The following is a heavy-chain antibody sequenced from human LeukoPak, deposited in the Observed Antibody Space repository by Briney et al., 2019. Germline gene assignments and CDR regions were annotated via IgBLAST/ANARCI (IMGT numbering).Heavy chain of an antibody. CDR3: TRTVLDCKNGVCYDY. D-gene: IGHD2-8*01. CDR1: GYTFTNYG. CDR2: ISPYNGNT. Sequence: ASVKVSCKTSGYTFTNYGISWVRQAPGQGLEWMGWISPYNGNTIYAQKLQGRVTVTTDTSTRTAYMELRSLRSDDTAVYYCTRTVLDCKNGVCYDYWGQGTLVTVSS. J-gene: IGHJ4*02. V-gene: IGHV1-18*01.